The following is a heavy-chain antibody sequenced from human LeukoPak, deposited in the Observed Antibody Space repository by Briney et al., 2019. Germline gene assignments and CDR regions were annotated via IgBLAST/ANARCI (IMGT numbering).Heavy chain of an antibody. V-gene: IGHV3-30-3*01. CDR2: LSYDGSSK. D-gene: IGHD3-16*01. CDR1: GSSFSNYA. CDR3: ARGLHTRYNYSSDAYQLYGTVY. Sequence: PGGSLRLSCAASGSSFSNYAIRWVRQAPGQGLEWVAVLSYDGSSKYYADSVKGRFTISRDNSQNTVSLQMNSLRAEDTAVYYCARGLHTRYNYSSDAYQLYGTVYWGEGTLVSVSS. J-gene: IGHJ4*02.